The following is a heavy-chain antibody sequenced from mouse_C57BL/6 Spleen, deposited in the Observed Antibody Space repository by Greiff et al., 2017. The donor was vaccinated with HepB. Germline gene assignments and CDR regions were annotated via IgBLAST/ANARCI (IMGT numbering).Heavy chain of an antibody. CDR3: AIYYEYDPLFAY. CDR1: GYTFTSYW. V-gene: IGHV1-61*01. D-gene: IGHD2-4*01. Sequence: QVQLQQPGAELVRPGSSVKLSCKASGYTFTSYWMDWVKQRPGQGLEWIGNIYPSDSETHYNQKFKDKATLTVDKSSSTAYMQLSSMTSEDSAVYYCAIYYEYDPLFAYWGQGTLVTVSA. J-gene: IGHJ3*01. CDR2: IYPSDSET.